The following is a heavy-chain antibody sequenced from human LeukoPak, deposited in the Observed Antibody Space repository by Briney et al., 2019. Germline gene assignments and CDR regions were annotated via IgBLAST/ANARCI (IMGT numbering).Heavy chain of an antibody. Sequence: SGYTFTKXXXXXXRXXXGXXXXXXGWINTNTRNPTYAQSFTGRFVFSLDTSVSTAYLQISSLKAEDSAIYYCARGGFESRWASDVWSQGTLVTVSS. J-gene: IGHJ3*01. CDR2: INTNTRNP. D-gene: IGHD3-22*01. CDR1: GYTFTKXX. V-gene: IGHV7-4-1*02. CDR3: ARGGFESRWASDV.